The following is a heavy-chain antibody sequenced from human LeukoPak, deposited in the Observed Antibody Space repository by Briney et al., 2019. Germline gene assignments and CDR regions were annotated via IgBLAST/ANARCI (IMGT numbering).Heavy chain of an antibody. D-gene: IGHD5-12*01. J-gene: IGHJ4*02. CDR3: ARAPDSDSGYDYFDY. CDR2: IDPSDSYT. CDR1: GYTFTNHW. Sequence: LGESRLISCKGSGYTFTNHWISWVRQMPGKGLEWMGKIDPSDSYTNYSPSFQGHVTISADKSISTAYLQWSSLKASDTAMYYCARAPDSDSGYDYFDYWGQGTLVTVSS. V-gene: IGHV5-10-1*01.